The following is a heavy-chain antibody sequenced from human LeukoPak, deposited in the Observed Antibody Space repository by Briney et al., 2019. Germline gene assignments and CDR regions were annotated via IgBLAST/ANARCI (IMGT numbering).Heavy chain of an antibody. Sequence: GGSLRLPCAASGFTFSSYGMHWVRQAPGKGLEWVAFIRYDGSNKYYADSVKGRFTISRDNSKNTLYLQMNSLRAEDTAVYYCTHGSMYQLDYWGQGTLVTVSS. V-gene: IGHV3-30*02. CDR3: THGSMYQLDY. CDR1: GFTFSSYG. J-gene: IGHJ4*02. CDR2: IRYDGSNK. D-gene: IGHD2-2*01.